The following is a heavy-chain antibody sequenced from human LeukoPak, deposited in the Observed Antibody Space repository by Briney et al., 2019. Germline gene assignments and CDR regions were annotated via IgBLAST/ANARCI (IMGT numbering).Heavy chain of an antibody. V-gene: IGHV4-34*01. J-gene: IGHJ4*02. D-gene: IGHD6-19*01. CDR1: GGSFSGYY. CDR3: TVRRAQWLVAQN. CDR2: INHSGST. Sequence: SETLSLTCAVYGGSFSGYYWSWIRQPPGRGRRWIGEINHSGSTNYNPSLKSRVTISVDTSKNQFSLKLSSVTAADTAVYYCTVRRAQWLVAQNWGQGTLVTVSS.